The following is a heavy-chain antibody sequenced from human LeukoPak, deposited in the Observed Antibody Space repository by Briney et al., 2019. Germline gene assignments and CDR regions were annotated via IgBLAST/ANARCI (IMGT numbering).Heavy chain of an antibody. D-gene: IGHD1-26*01. CDR1: GGSISSRSYY. V-gene: IGHV4-39*01. CDR3: AGTHGEWENLQSNFDY. J-gene: IGHJ4*02. Sequence: PSETLSLTCTVSGGSISSRSYYWGWIRQPPGKGLEWIGSMYYSGSTYYNPSLWSRVTISVDTSKNQFSLKLSSVTAADTAVYYCAGTHGEWENLQSNFDYWGQGTLVTVSS. CDR2: MYYSGST.